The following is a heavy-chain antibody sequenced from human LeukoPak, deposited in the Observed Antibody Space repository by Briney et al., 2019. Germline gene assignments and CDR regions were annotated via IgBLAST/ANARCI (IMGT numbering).Heavy chain of an antibody. V-gene: IGHV1-18*01. J-gene: IGHJ6*02. Sequence: ASVTVSFKATGYIFSSYGISWVRQAPGQGLEWMGWINAYNGDTKYAQKFQGRVTMTTDTSTSTANMALTSLRSDDTAVYYCACRVYTPPSCSTIKRDYYYSGIDVWGQGSPVTVSS. CDR1: GYIFSSYG. CDR3: ACRVYTPPSCSTIKRDYYYSGIDV. D-gene: IGHD2-2*01. CDR2: INAYNGDT.